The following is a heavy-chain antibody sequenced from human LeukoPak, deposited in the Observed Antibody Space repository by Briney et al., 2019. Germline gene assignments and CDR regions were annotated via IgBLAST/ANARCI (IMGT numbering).Heavy chain of an antibody. CDR1: GYTFTSYY. V-gene: IGHV1-46*01. D-gene: IGHD1-26*01. J-gene: IGHJ4*02. Sequence: ASVKVSCKASGYTFTSYYMHWVRQAPGQGLEWMGIINPSGGSTSYAQKFQGRVTMTRDTSTSTVYMELSSLRSEDTAVYYCASNSGSYYYFDYWGQGTLVTVSS. CDR3: ASNSGSYYYFDY. CDR2: INPSGGST.